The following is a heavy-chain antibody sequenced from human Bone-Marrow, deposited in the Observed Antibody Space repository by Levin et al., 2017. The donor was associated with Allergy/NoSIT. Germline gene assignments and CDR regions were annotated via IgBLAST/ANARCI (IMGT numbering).Heavy chain of an antibody. CDR2: ISGSGGST. J-gene: IGHJ5*02. CDR3: AKREGIVVVPAAILVSWFDP. CDR1: GFTFSSYA. V-gene: IGHV3-23*01. D-gene: IGHD2-2*01. Sequence: GGSLRLSCAASGFTFSSYAMSWVRQAPGKGLEWVSAISGSGGSTYYADSVKGRFTISRDNSKNTLYLQMNSLGAEDTAVYYCAKREGIVVVPAAILVSWFDPWGQGTLVTVSS.